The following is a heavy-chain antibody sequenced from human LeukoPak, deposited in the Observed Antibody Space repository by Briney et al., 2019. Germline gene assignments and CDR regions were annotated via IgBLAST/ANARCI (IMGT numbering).Heavy chain of an antibody. CDR2: ISGNGGST. Sequence: GGSLRLSCAASGFTFSSYAMSWVRQAPGKGLEWVSAISGNGGSTYYADSVKGRFTISRDNSKNTLYPQMNSLRAEDTAVYYCAKLIGGKITIFGVALPDWFDPWGQGTLVTVSS. V-gene: IGHV3-23*01. D-gene: IGHD3-3*01. J-gene: IGHJ5*02. CDR1: GFTFSSYA. CDR3: AKLIGGKITIFGVALPDWFDP.